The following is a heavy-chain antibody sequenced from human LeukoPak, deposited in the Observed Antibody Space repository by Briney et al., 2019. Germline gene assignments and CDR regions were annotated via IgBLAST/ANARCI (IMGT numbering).Heavy chain of an antibody. J-gene: IGHJ4*02. V-gene: IGHV1-2*02. CDR2: INPNSGGT. CDR3: ARAYSNYGRFDY. Sequence: ASVKVSCKASGYTFTGYYMHWVRQAPGQGLEWMGWINPNSGGTNYAQKFQGRVTMTRDTSISTAYMELSRLRSDDTAVYYCARAYSNYGRFDYWGQGTLVTVSS. D-gene: IGHD4-11*01. CDR1: GYTFTGYY.